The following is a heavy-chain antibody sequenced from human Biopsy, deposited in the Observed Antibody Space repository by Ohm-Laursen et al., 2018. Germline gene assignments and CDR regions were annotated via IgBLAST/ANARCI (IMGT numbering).Heavy chain of an antibody. D-gene: IGHD5-12*01. CDR3: ARDPPNSGYSLDF. Sequence: SLRLSCTASGYAFNLYEMNWVRQAPGKGMEWISYIYGGGSPVSYADSVKGRFTISRDNFKNTVYLQMNSLSAGDTAVYFCARDPPNSGYSLDFWGQGTLATVSS. CDR2: IYGGGSPV. CDR1: GYAFNLYE. V-gene: IGHV3-48*03. J-gene: IGHJ4*02.